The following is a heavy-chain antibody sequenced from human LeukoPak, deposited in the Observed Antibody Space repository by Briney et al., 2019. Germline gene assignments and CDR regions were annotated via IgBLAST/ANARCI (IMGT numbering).Heavy chain of an antibody. CDR2: IIPIFGTA. CDR3: AREEVYCSSTSCYFP. V-gene: IGHV1-69*13. J-gene: IGHJ5*02. D-gene: IGHD2-2*01. CDR1: GGTFSSYA. Sequence: SVKVSCKASGGTFSSYAISWVRQAPGQGLEWLGGIIPIFGTANYAQKFQGRVTITADESTSTAYMELSSLRSEDTAVYYCAREEVYCSSTSCYFPWGQGTLVTVSS.